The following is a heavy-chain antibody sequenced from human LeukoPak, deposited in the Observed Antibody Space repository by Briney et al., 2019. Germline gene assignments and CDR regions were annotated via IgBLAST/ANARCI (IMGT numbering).Heavy chain of an antibody. V-gene: IGHV4-34*01. CDR2: INHSGST. D-gene: IGHD3-10*01. CDR1: GGSFSGYY. J-gene: IGHJ6*02. CDR3: ARGAHYYYGSGSYYNNRGRYYYYGMDV. Sequence: SETLSLTCAVYGGSFSGYYWSWIRQPPGKGLEWLGEINHSGSTNYNPSLKSRVTISVDTSKNQFSLKLSSVTAADTAVYYCARGAHYYYGSGSYYNNRGRYYYYGMDVWGQGTTVTVSS.